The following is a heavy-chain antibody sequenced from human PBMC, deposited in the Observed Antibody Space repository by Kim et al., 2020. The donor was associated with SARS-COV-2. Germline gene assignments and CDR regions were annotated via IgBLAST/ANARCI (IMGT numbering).Heavy chain of an antibody. CDR1: GGSISSYY. V-gene: IGHV4-59*13. CDR3: VRGFDY. CDR2: IYYSVST. Sequence: SETLSLTCTVSGGSISSYYWSWIRQPPGKGLEWVGYIYYSVSTNYNPTLKSRVTISVDTSKNQFSLKLSSVTAAATAVYYCVRGFDYWGQGTLVTVSS. J-gene: IGHJ4*02. D-gene: IGHD3-16*01.